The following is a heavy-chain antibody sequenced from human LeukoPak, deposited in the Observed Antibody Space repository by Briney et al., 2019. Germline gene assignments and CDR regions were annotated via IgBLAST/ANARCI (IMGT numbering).Heavy chain of an antibody. D-gene: IGHD4-17*01. CDR2: ISSSGSAK. Sequence: PGGSLRLSCAASGFTFSSYKMNWVRQAPGKGLEWVSYISSSGSAKYYADSVKGRFTISRDNAKNSLFLQMNSLRDEDTALYYCTRGTGDPQPFDPWGQGTLVTVSS. CDR1: GFTFSSYK. V-gene: IGHV3-48*02. J-gene: IGHJ5*02. CDR3: TRGTGDPQPFDP.